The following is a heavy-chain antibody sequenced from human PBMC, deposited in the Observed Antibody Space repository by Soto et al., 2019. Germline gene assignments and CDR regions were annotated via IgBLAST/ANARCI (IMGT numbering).Heavy chain of an antibody. CDR1: RGTFSSYA. J-gene: IGHJ6*02. CDR2: IIPIFGTA. V-gene: IGHV1-69*13. CDR3: ARAYYDFWSGYYTAYYYGMDV. D-gene: IGHD3-3*01. Sequence: SVKVCCKASRGTFSSYAISCVRQAPGQGLEGMGGIIPIFGTANYAQKFQGRVTITADESTSTAYMELSSLRSEDTAVYYCARAYYDFWSGYYTAYYYGMDVWGQGTTVTVSS.